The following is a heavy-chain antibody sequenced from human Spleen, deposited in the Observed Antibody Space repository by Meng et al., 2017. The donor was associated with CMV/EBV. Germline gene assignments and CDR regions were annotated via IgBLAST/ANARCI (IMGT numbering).Heavy chain of an antibody. D-gene: IGHD5-18*01. CDR3: AHRPGYSYGYETPKGWFDP. V-gene: IGHV2-5*01. CDR2: IYWKDDK. Sequence: SGPTLVKPTQTLTLTCTFSGFSLSTSGVGVGWIRQPPGKALEWLALIYWKDDKRYSPSLKSRLTITKDTSKNPVVLTMTNMAPVDTATSYCAHRPGYSYGYETPKGWFDPWGQGTLVTVSS. CDR1: GFSLSTSGVG. J-gene: IGHJ5*02.